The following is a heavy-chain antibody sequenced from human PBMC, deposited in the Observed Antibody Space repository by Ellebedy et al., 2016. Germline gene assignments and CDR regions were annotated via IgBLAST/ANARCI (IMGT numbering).Heavy chain of an antibody. CDR1: GGSVSSGSYY. CDR2: IYYSGST. D-gene: IGHD2-2*01. CDR3: ARNKGYCSSTSCYNWFDP. Sequence: SETLSLTXTVSGGSVSSGSYYWSWIRQPPGKGLEWIGYIYYSGSTNYNPSLKSRVTISVDTSKNQFSLKLSSVTAADTAVYYCARNKGYCSSTSCYNWFDPWGQGTLVTVSS. J-gene: IGHJ5*02. V-gene: IGHV4-61*01.